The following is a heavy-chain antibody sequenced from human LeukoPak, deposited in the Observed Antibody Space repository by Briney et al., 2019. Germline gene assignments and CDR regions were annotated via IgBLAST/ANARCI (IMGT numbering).Heavy chain of an antibody. V-gene: IGHV1-46*01. D-gene: IGHD3-10*01. CDR2: INPSGGNT. Sequence: ASVKVSCKASGYTFTSCYMHWVRQAPGQGLEWMGIINPSGGNTSYAQKFQGRVSMTRDMSTSTVYLELSSLRFDDTAVYYCARGHGSGSTNWFDPWGQGTLVTVSS. CDR1: GYTFTSCY. J-gene: IGHJ5*02. CDR3: ARGHGSGSTNWFDP.